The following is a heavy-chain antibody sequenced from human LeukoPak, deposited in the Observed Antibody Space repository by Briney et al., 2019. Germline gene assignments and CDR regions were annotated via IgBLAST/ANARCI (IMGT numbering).Heavy chain of an antibody. CDR3: ARVGDGSSYDL. V-gene: IGHV3-64*01. CDR2: INSVGGAI. J-gene: IGHJ5*02. D-gene: IGHD5-24*01. CDR1: GFSFDKHT. Sequence: GSLRLSCAASGFSFDKHTMHWVRQAPGMGPEFVSSINSVGGAIFYASSVKGRFTISRDNSNETLYLQMVSLRVEDTSIYYCARVGDGSSYDLWGQGTLLTVSS.